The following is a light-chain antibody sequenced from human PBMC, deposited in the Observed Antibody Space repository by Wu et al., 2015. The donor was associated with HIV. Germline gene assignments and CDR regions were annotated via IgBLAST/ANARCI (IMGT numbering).Light chain of an antibody. CDR2: DAS. Sequence: EIGLTQSPATLIVSPGERATLSCRASQSVSSYLAWYQQKPGQAPRLLIYDASNRATGIPARFSGSGSGTDFTLTISSLEPEDFAVYYCQQRKGFGGGTKVEIK. CDR3: QQRKG. CDR1: QSVSSY. V-gene: IGKV3-11*01. J-gene: IGKJ4*01.